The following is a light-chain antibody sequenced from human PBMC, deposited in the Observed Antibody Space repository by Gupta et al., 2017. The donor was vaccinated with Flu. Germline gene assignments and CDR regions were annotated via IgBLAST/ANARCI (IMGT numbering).Light chain of an antibody. V-gene: IGLV3-25*01. CDR3: QSIDNSGTWV. CDR2: KDT. J-gene: IGLJ3*02. Sequence: RPQAPILVIYKDTERPSGMSDRFSGSSSGTTITLTIRGVQADDEADYYCQSIDNSGTWVFGGGTKLTVL.